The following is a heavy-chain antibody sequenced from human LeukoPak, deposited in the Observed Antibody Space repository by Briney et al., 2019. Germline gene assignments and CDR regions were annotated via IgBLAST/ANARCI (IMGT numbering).Heavy chain of an antibody. CDR1: GGSISSYY. Sequence: SETLSLTCTVSGGSISSYYWSWIRQPPGKGLEWIGYIYYSGSTNYNPSLKSRVTISVDTSKNQFSLKLSSVTAADTAVYYCARDNGSGWYNSRRRFDYWGQGALVTVSS. D-gene: IGHD6-19*01. CDR2: IYYSGST. J-gene: IGHJ4*02. V-gene: IGHV4-59*01. CDR3: ARDNGSGWYNSRRRFDY.